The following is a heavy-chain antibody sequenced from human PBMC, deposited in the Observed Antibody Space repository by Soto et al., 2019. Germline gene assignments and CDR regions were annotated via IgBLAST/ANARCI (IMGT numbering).Heavy chain of an antibody. CDR3: ARDYGDYPAYYGMDI. CDR2: ISTFKGDT. CDR1: GYTFIGYG. Sequence: QVQLVQSGAEVKRPGASVRLSCKASGYTFIGYGISWVRQAPGQGLEWMGWISTFKGDTNYAQTLQGRLTLIADKTTNTAYMELSSLKADDTAIYYCARDYGDYPAYYGMDIWGQGTTVAVSS. J-gene: IGHJ6*02. D-gene: IGHD4-17*01. V-gene: IGHV1-18*01.